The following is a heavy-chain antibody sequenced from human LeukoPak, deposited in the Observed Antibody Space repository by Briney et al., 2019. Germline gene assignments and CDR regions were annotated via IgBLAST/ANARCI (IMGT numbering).Heavy chain of an antibody. Sequence: PSETLSLTCTVSGGSISSGGYYWSWIRQHPGKGLEWTGYIYYSGSTYYNPSLKSRVTISVDTSKNQFSLKLSSLTAADTAVYYCARAGTTVTTACDYWGQGTLVTVSS. D-gene: IGHD4-17*01. CDR1: GGSISSGGYY. CDR3: ARAGTTVTTACDY. CDR2: IYYSGST. J-gene: IGHJ4*02. V-gene: IGHV4-31*03.